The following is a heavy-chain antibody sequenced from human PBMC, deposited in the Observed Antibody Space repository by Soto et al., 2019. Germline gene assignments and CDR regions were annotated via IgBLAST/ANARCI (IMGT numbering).Heavy chain of an antibody. CDR2: IIPILGIA. CDR3: AREIAVAGKTSDGFDI. Sequence: QVQLVQSGAEVKKPGSSVKVSCKASGGTFYTYTISWVRQAPGQGREWMGRIIPILGIAKYAQKFQGRVTIDADKATSTAYMELSCLRSEDTAVYYCAREIAVAGKTSDGFDIWGQGTMVSLSS. CDR1: GGTFYTYT. V-gene: IGHV1-69*02. J-gene: IGHJ3*02. D-gene: IGHD6-19*01.